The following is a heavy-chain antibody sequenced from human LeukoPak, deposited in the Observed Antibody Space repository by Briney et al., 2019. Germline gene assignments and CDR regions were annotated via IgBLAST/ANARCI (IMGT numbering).Heavy chain of an antibody. J-gene: IGHJ4*02. D-gene: IGHD3-10*01. Sequence: SETLSLTCAVHGGSFSGYYWSWIRQPPGKGLEWIGEINHSGRTNYNPSLKSRATISVDTSKNHFSLKLSSVTAADTAVYYCARGGLQHYYGSGSHDYWGQGTLVTVSS. CDR3: ARGGLQHYYGSGSHDY. CDR1: GGSFSGYY. V-gene: IGHV4-34*01. CDR2: INHSGRT.